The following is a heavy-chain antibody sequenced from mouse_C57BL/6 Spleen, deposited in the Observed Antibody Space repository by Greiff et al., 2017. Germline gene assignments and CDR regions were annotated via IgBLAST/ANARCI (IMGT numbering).Heavy chain of an antibody. V-gene: IGHV1-15*01. CDR1: GYTFTDYE. D-gene: IGHD1-1*01. CDR3: TREGDGSTPFAY. Sequence: VKLMESGAELVRPGASVTLSCKASGYTFTDYEMHWVKQTPVHGLEWIGAIDPETGGTAYNQKFKGKAILTADKSSSTAYMELRSLTSEDSAVYYCTREGDGSTPFAYWGQGTLVTVSA. CDR2: IDPETGGT. J-gene: IGHJ3*01.